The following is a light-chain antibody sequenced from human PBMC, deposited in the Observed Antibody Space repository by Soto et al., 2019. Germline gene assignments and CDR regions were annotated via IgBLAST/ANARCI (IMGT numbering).Light chain of an antibody. CDR2: GAS. J-gene: IGKJ1*01. CDR1: QSVSTN. CDR3: QQYNDWPQT. V-gene: IGKV3-15*01. Sequence: ILMTQAPGTLSLSPGERATLSCRASQSVSTNLAWYQQIPGQAPRLRIYGASTRATGIPARFSGSGSETEFTLAISSLQSEDFAVYYCQQYNDWPQTFGIGTKV.